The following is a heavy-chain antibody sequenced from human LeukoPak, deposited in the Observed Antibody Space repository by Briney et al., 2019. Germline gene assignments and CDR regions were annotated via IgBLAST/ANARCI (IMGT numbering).Heavy chain of an antibody. Sequence: PGGSLRLSCAASGXTFSSYAMTWVRQPPGKGQEWVSTISGRGGSSYYADSVKGRFTISRDNSKNTVYLQMNSLRDEDAAVYYCARDWPSEWEQLPDYDAVDIWGQGTMVTVSS. CDR2: ISGRGGSS. V-gene: IGHV3-23*01. D-gene: IGHD1-26*01. CDR3: ARDWPSEWEQLPDYDAVDI. CDR1: GXTFSSYA. J-gene: IGHJ3*02.